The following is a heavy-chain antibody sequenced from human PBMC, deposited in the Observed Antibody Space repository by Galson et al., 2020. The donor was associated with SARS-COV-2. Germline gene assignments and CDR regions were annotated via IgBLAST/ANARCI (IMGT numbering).Heavy chain of an antibody. J-gene: IGHJ4*02. CDR1: GYSISSGYY. V-gene: IGHV4-38-2*02. CDR3: ASSWAPAAPFDY. D-gene: IGHD2-2*01. CDR2: IYHSGST. Sequence: SETLSLTCTVSGYSISSGYYWGWIRQPPGKGLEWIGSIYHSGSTYYNPSLKSRVTISVDTSKNQFSLKLSSVTAADTAVYYCASSWAPAAPFDYWGQGTLVTVSS.